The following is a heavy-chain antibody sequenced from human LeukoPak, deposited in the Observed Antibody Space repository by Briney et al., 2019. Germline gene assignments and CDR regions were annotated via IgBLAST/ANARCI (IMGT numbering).Heavy chain of an antibody. Sequence: GGSLRLSCAASGFTFSGNYMSWVRQAPGKGLEWVSGISDSGGRSYYADSVKGRFTISRDNSKNTLYLQMNSLRSEDTAVYYCAKDFVVVPGNVNYFDYWGQGTLVTVSS. D-gene: IGHD2-21*02. J-gene: IGHJ4*02. CDR2: ISDSGGRS. CDR1: GFTFSGNY. V-gene: IGHV3-23*01. CDR3: AKDFVVVPGNVNYFDY.